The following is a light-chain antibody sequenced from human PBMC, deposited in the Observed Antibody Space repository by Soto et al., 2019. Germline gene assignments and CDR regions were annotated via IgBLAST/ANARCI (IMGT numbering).Light chain of an antibody. CDR3: SSYTSSSTRV. Sequence: QSVLTQPASVSGSPGRSITISCTGTSSDVGGYNYVSWYQQHPGKAPKLMIYDVSNRPSGVSNRFSGSKSGNTASLSISGLQAEDEADYYCSSYTSSSTRVFGTGTKVTLL. CDR2: DVS. V-gene: IGLV2-14*01. J-gene: IGLJ1*01. CDR1: SSDVGGYNY.